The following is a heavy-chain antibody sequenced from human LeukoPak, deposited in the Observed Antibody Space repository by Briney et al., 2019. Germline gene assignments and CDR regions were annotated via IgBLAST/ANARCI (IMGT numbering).Heavy chain of an antibody. V-gene: IGHV4-34*01. D-gene: IGHD5-12*01. CDR3: ARGPNSGYGRFDY. CDR1: GGSFSGYY. Sequence: SETLSLTCAVYGGSFSGYYWSWIRQPPGKGLEWIGEINHSGSTNYNPSLKSRVTISVDTSKNQFSLKLNSVTAADTAVYYCARGPNSGYGRFDYWGQGTLVTVSS. J-gene: IGHJ4*02. CDR2: INHSGST.